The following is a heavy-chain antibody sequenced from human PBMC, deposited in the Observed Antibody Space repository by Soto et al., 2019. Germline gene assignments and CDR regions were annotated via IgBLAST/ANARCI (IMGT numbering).Heavy chain of an antibody. J-gene: IGHJ4*02. V-gene: IGHV1-8*01. CDR2: MNPNSGNT. Sequence: ASVKVSCKASGYTFTSYDINWVRQATGQGLEWMGWMNPNSGNTGYAQKFQGRVTMTRNTSISTAYMELSSLRSEDTAVYYCARGYTALPTGTTQTDYWGQGTLVTVSS. CDR1: GYTFTSYD. CDR3: ARGYTALPTGTTQTDY. D-gene: IGHD1-1*01.